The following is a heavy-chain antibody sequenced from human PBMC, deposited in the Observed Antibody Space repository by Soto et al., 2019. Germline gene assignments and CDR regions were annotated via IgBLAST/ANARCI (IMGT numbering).Heavy chain of an antibody. CDR1: GFNLIDYK. CDR3: AGERFSWFRFDP. D-gene: IGHD6-13*01. CDR2: IDRSGTYT. Sequence: EVQLVESGGGLVKPGGSLTLSCAASGFNLIDYKLTWVRQAPGKGLEWVSSIDRSGTYTYYADSVKGRFSISRDDAKSSLFLQMNSLRPEDTAVYYCAGERFSWFRFDPWGQGALVTVSS. J-gene: IGHJ5*02. V-gene: IGHV3-21*06.